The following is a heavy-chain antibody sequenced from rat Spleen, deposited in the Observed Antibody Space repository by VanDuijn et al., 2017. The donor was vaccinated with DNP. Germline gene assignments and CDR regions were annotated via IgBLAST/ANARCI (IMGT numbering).Heavy chain of an antibody. V-gene: IGHV3-1*01. CDR1: GSSITSNY. J-gene: IGHJ2*01. D-gene: IGHD1-2*01. Sequence: EVRLQESGPGLVKPSQSLSLTCSVTGSSITSNYWGWIRQFPGNKMVYIGHISYSGGTHYNPSLKSRISITRDTSKNQFLLQVNSETTEDTATYYCAGGEQPLFDYWGQGVMVTVSS. CDR2: ISYSGGT. CDR3: AGGEQPLFDY.